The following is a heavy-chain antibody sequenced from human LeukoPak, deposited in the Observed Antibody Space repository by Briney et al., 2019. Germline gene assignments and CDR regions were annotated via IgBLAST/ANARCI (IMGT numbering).Heavy chain of an antibody. V-gene: IGHV3-9*01. CDR2: ISWNSGSI. J-gene: IGHJ4*02. D-gene: IGHD4-17*01. Sequence: SGRSLRLSCAASGFTFDDYAMHWVRQAPGKGLERVSGISWNSGSIGYADSVKGRFTISRDNAKNSLYLQMNSLRAEDTALYYCAKDRYGDYPDALDYWGQGTLVTVSS. CDR3: AKDRYGDYPDALDY. CDR1: GFTFDDYA.